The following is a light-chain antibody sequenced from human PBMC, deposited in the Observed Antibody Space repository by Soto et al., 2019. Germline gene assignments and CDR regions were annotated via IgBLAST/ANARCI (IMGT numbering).Light chain of an antibody. Sequence: QSALTQPASVSGSPGQWITISCTGTSSDVGGYNYVSWFQQHPGKAPKLMIFEVSDRPSGISNRFSGSKAGNTASLTISGLQAEDEADYYCSSYSSSRTLYVFGTGTKLTVL. V-gene: IGLV2-14*01. CDR1: SSDVGGYNY. J-gene: IGLJ1*01. CDR3: SSYSSSRTLYV. CDR2: EVS.